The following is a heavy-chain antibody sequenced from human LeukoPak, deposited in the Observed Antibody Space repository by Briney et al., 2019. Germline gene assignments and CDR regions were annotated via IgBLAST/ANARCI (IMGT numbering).Heavy chain of an antibody. CDR1: GGTFSSYA. J-gene: IGHJ6*03. D-gene: IGHD6-19*01. V-gene: IGHV1-69*13. CDR3: ARVARYSSGWTPYYYYYMDV. Sequence: SVKVSCKASGGTFSSYAISWVRQAPGQGLEWMGGIIPIFGTANYAQKFQGRVTIAADESTSTAYMELSSLRSEDTAVYYCARVARYSSGWTPYYYYYMDVWGKGTTVTISS. CDR2: IIPIFGTA.